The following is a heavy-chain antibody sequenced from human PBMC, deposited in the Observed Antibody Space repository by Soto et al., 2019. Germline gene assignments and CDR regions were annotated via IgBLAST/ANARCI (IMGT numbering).Heavy chain of an antibody. D-gene: IGHD3-10*01. CDR2: IYYSGST. J-gene: IGHJ4*02. V-gene: IGHV4-30-4*01. CDR3: ARCRVLLWFGELSAPYYFDY. Sequence: QVQLQESGPGLVKPSQILSLTCTVSGGSIRSGDYYWSWIRQPPGKVLEWIGYIYYSGSTYYNPSLKSRVTISVDTSKNQFSLSLSSATAVDTAVYYCARCRVLLWFGELSAPYYFDYWGQGTLVTVSS. CDR1: GGSIRSGDYY.